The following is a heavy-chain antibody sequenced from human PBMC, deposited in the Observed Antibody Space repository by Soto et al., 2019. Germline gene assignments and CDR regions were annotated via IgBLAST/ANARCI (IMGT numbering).Heavy chain of an antibody. CDR2: ISAYNGNT. D-gene: IGHD3-10*01. CDR1: GYAFTSYG. J-gene: IGHJ5*02. Sequence: ASVKVSCKASGYAFTSYGISWVRQAPGQGLEWMGWISAYNGNTNYAQKLQGRVTMTTDTSTSTAYMELRSLRSDDTAVYYCARDVVVRGIFWFDPWGQGTLVTVSS. V-gene: IGHV1-18*01. CDR3: ARDVVVRGIFWFDP.